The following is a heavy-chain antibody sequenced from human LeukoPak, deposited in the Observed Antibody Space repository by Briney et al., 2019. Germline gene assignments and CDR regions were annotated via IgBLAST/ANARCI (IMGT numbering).Heavy chain of an antibody. CDR2: MYYSGST. J-gene: IGHJ5*02. CDR1: GGSISSDY. Sequence: SETLSLTCTVSGGSISSDYWSWIRQPPGKGLEWIGYMYYSGSTNYNPSLKSRVTISVDTSKNQFSLKLSSVTAADTAVYYCARSIFGVVIRFDPWGQGTLVTVSS. CDR3: ARSIFGVVIRFDP. V-gene: IGHV4-59*08. D-gene: IGHD3-3*01.